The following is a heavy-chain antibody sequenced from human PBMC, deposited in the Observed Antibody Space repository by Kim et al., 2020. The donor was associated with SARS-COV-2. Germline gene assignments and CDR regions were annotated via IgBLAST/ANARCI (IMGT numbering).Heavy chain of an antibody. V-gene: IGHV1-18*04. Sequence: ASVKVSCKASGYTFTNYGISWVRQAPGQGLEWMGWISGYNGDTNYAQKFQDRVTMTTDTSTSTAHMELRSLRSDDTAVYYCARSAPNWIFDYWGQGSLVTVSS. CDR2: ISGYNGDT. CDR3: ARSAPNWIFDY. CDR1: GYTFTNYG. D-gene: IGHD1-1*01. J-gene: IGHJ4*02.